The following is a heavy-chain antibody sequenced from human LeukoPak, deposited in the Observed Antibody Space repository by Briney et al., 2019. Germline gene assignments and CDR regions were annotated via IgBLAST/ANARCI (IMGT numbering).Heavy chain of an antibody. J-gene: IGHJ4*02. CDR3: AREALYYYDSSGYYSYFDY. CDR2: IIPIFGTA. D-gene: IGHD3-22*01. CDR1: GGTFSSYA. V-gene: IGHV1-69*13. Sequence: SVKVSCKASGGTFSSYAISWVRQAPGQGLEWMGGIIPIFGTANYAQKFQGRVTITADVSTSTAYMELSSLRSEDTAVYYCAREALYYYDSSGYYSYFDYWGQGTLVTVSS.